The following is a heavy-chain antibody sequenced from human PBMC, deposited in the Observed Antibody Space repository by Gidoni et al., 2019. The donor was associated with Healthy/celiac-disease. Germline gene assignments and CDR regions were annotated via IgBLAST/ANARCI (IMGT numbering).Heavy chain of an antibody. Sequence: QVQLQQSGPGLVKPSQTLSLTCAISGDRVSSNSAAWHWTRQSPSSGLEWLGRTYYRSKWYNDYAVSVKSRITSNPDTSNNQFSLQLNSVTPEDTAVYYCAKETQWLGSRFDYWGQGTLVTVSS. CDR3: AKETQWLGSRFDY. D-gene: IGHD6-19*01. V-gene: IGHV6-1*01. CDR1: GDRVSSNSAA. CDR2: TYYRSKWYN. J-gene: IGHJ4*02.